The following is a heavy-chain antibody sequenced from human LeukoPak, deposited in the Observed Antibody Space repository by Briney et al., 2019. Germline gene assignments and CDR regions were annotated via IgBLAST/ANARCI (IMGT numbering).Heavy chain of an antibody. J-gene: IGHJ4*02. CDR3: AKEGSQYASSWFDY. V-gene: IGHV3-30*04. CDR2: ISHDGTVT. D-gene: IGHD6-13*01. CDR1: GFTFSSYA. Sequence: PGGSLRLSCAASGFTFSSYAMHWVRQAPGMGPEWVSVISHDGTVTHYADSVKGRFTISRDSSMNTLYLQMDSLRTEDTAVYYCAKEGSQYASSWFDYWGQGTLVTVSS.